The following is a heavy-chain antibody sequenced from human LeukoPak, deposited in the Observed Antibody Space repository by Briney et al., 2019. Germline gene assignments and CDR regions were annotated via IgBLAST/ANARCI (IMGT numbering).Heavy chain of an antibody. CDR2: ISSSSSYT. D-gene: IGHD3-10*01. CDR3: ARAYCYGSGSPMGY. CDR1: GFTFSDYY. V-gene: IGHV3-11*05. J-gene: IGHJ4*02. Sequence: GGSLRLSCAASGFTFSDYYMSWIRQAPGKGLEWVSYISSSSSYTNYADSVKGRFTISRDNAKNSLYLQMNSLRAEDTAVYYCARAYCYGSGSPMGYWGQGTLVTVSS.